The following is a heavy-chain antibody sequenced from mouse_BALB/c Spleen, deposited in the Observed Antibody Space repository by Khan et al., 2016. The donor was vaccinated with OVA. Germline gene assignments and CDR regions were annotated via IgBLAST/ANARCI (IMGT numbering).Heavy chain of an antibody. CDR1: GFNIKDTY. CDR3: ARAYWDVFAY. Sequence: VQLKQSGAELVKPGASVKLSCTASGFNIKDTYMHWVKQRPEQGLEWIGRIDPANGNTKFDPRFQGKATITAEPSTNTAYLQLSSLTSEDTAVYYCARAYWDVFAYWGQGTLVTVSA. D-gene: IGHD4-1*01. J-gene: IGHJ3*01. CDR2: IDPANGNT. V-gene: IGHV14-3*02.